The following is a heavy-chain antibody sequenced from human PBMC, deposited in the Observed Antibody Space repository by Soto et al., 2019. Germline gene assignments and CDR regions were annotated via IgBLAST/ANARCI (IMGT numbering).Heavy chain of an antibody. J-gene: IGHJ4*02. CDR1: GGSISSSSYY. CDR2: IYYSGST. Sequence: PSETLSLTCTVSGGSISSSSYYWGWIRQPPGKGLEWIGSIYYSGSTYYNPSLKSRVTISVDTSKNQFSLKLSSVTAADTAVYYCASTTVTTRRYFAYWGQGTLVTVSS. D-gene: IGHD4-17*01. CDR3: ASTTVTTRRYFAY. V-gene: IGHV4-39*01.